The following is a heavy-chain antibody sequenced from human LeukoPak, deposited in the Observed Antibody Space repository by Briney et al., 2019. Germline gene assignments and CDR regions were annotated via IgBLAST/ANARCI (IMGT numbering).Heavy chain of an antibody. Sequence: SETLSLTCTVSGASISSYYWSWIRQPPGKGQEWIGDIYYSGSIKYNPSLKSRVTMSVDTSKNQFSLKLSSVTAADTAIYYCARENPSGYYNRPIDYWGQGTLVTVSS. CDR3: ARENPSGYYNRPIDY. D-gene: IGHD3-22*01. J-gene: IGHJ4*02. CDR1: GASISSYY. CDR2: IYYSGSI. V-gene: IGHV4-59*01.